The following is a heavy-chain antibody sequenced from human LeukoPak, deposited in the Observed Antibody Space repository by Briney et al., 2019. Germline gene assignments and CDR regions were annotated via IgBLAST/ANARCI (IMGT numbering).Heavy chain of an antibody. V-gene: IGHV3-9*01. CDR1: GFTFDDYA. J-gene: IGHJ6*04. D-gene: IGHD3-10*02. Sequence: GGSLRLSCAASGFTFDDYAMHWVRQAPGKGLEWVSGISWNSGSIGYADSVKGRFTISRDNAKNSLYLQMNSLRAEDTAVYYCAELGITMVGGVWGKGTTVTISS. CDR2: ISWNSGSI. CDR3: AELGITMVGGV.